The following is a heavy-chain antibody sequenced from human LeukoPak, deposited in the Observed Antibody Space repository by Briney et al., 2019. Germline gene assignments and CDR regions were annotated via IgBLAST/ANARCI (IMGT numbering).Heavy chain of an antibody. Sequence: PGRSLRLSCAASGFTFSTYAIHWVRQAPGKGLEWVAVISYDASNKCYADSVKGRFTISRDNSKNTLYLQMNSLRAEDTAVYYCAKSHGYSYGFDYWGQGTLVTVSS. CDR3: AKSHGYSYGFDY. V-gene: IGHV3-30*18. D-gene: IGHD5-18*01. J-gene: IGHJ4*02. CDR2: ISYDASNK. CDR1: GFTFSTYA.